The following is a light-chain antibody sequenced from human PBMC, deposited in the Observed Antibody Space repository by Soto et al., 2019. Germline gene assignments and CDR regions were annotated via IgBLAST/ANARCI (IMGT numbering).Light chain of an antibody. CDR2: KNN. CDR3: GTWDSSLSAAGV. CDR1: SSNIGNNY. J-gene: IGLJ2*01. V-gene: IGLV1-51*02. Sequence: QSVLTQPPSVSAAPGQKVTISCSGSSSNIGNNYVSWYQQLPGTAPKLLIYKNNERPSGIPDPFSGSKSGTSATLGITGLQTGDEAEYYCGTWDSSLSAAGVFGGGTKLTVL.